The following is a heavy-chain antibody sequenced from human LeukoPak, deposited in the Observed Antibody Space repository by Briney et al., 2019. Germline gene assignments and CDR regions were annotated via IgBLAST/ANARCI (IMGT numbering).Heavy chain of an antibody. CDR1: GGSFSGYY. V-gene: IGHV4-34*01. CDR2: INHSGST. D-gene: IGHD3-3*01. Sequence: PSETLSLTCAVYGGSFSGYYWSWIRQPPGKGLEWIGEINHSGSTNYNPSLKSRVTISVDTSKNQFSLKLSSVTAADTAVYYCASSWSRSPQHWGQGTLVTVSS. J-gene: IGHJ1*01. CDR3: ASSWSRSPQH.